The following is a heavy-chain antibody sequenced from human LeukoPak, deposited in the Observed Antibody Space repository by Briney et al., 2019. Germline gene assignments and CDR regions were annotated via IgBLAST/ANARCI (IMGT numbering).Heavy chain of an antibody. J-gene: IGHJ4*02. D-gene: IGHD1-26*01. CDR3: ARGGESGSYYAPRYFDY. Sequence: PGGSLRLSCAASGFTVSSNYMSWVRQAPGKGLEWVSVIYSGGSTYYADSVKGRFTISRDSSKNTLYLQMNSLRAEDTAVYYCARGGESGSYYAPRYFDYWGQGTLVTVSS. CDR2: IYSGGST. V-gene: IGHV3-66*01. CDR1: GFTVSSNY.